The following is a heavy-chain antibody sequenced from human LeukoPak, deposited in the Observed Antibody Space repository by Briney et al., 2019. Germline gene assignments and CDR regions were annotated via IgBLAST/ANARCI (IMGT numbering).Heavy chain of an antibody. CDR1: GFTFDDYG. J-gene: IGHJ6*04. Sequence: GGSLRLSCAASGFTFDDYGMSWVRQAPGKGLEWVSGINWNGGSTVYADSVKGRFTISRDNAKNSLYLQMNSLRAEDTAVYYCAELGITMIGGVWGKGTTVTISS. CDR2: INWNGGST. D-gene: IGHD3-10*02. CDR3: AELGITMIGGV. V-gene: IGHV3-20*04.